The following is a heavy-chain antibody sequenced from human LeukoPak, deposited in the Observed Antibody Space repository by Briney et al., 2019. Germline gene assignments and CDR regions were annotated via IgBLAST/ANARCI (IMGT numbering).Heavy chain of an antibody. V-gene: IGHV3-74*01. D-gene: IGHD5-24*01. J-gene: IGHJ4*02. CDR1: GFTFSSYW. CDR3: ARTLEMARAFDS. Sequence: PGRSLRLSCAASGFTFSSYWMHWVRQAPGKGLVWVSRINSDGSSTTYADSVKGRFTISRDNAKNTLYLQMNSLRAEDTAVYYCARTLEMARAFDSWGQGTLVTVSS. CDR2: INSDGSST.